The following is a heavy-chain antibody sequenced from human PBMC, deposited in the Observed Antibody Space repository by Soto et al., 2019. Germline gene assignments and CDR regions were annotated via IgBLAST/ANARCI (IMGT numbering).Heavy chain of an antibody. CDR2: ISGDGSST. D-gene: IGHD2-2*01. Sequence: GGSLRLSCAASEFTFRSYWMHWVRQSPGKGLVWVSRISGDGSSTTYADSVRGRFTISRDNAKNTVYLQMDSLRAEDTAVYYCAKERYCTSTSCLYYFDYWGQGTPVTVSS. V-gene: IGHV3-74*01. CDR3: AKERYCTSTSCLYYFDY. J-gene: IGHJ4*02. CDR1: EFTFRSYW.